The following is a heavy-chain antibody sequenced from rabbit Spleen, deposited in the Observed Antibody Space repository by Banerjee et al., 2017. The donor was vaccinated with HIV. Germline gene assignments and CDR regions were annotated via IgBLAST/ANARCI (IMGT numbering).Heavy chain of an antibody. J-gene: IGHJ6*01. CDR1: GFSFISGYY. CDR3: ARDAASSFSSYGMDL. V-gene: IGHV1S40*01. CDR2: IAAGSGGTT. Sequence: QSLEESGGGLVQPEGSLTLTCKASGFSFISGYYVCWVRQAPGKGLEWIACIAAGSGGTTYYASWAKGRFTISKTSSTTVTLQMTSLTAADTATYFCARDAASSFSSYGMDLWGQGTLVTVS. D-gene: IGHD8-1*01.